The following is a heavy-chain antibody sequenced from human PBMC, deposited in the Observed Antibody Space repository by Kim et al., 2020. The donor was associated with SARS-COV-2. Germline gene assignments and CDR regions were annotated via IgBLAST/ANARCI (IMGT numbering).Heavy chain of an antibody. V-gene: IGHV1-3*01. J-gene: IGHJ4*02. CDR1: GYTFTSYA. Sequence: ASVKVSCKASGYTFTSYAMHWVRQAPGQRLEWMGWINAGNGNTKYSQKFQGRVTITRDTSASTAYMELSSLRSEDTAVYYCARGAFGIDYGDYYFDYWGQGTLVTVSS. CDR3: ARGAFGIDYGDYYFDY. CDR2: INAGNGNT. D-gene: IGHD4-17*01.